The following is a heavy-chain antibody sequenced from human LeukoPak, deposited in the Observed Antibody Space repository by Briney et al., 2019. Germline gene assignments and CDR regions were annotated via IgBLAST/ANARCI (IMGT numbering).Heavy chain of an antibody. CDR3: ARQAPAANYFDY. CDR2: ISYSGST. D-gene: IGHD2-2*01. V-gene: IGHV4-39*01. J-gene: IGHJ4*02. CDR1: GDSISSSTYY. Sequence: PSETLSLTCTVSGDSISSSTYYWGWIRQPPGEGLEWIGSISYSGSTYYNPSLNSRVTISVDTSKNQFSLKVNSVTAADTAVYYCARQAPAANYFDYWGQGTLVTVSS.